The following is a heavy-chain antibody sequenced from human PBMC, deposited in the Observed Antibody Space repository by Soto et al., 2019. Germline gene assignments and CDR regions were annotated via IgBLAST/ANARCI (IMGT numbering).Heavy chain of an antibody. V-gene: IGHV4-59*01. CDR1: GGSIISYY. CDR3: AREHDYSNYWWFDP. D-gene: IGHD4-4*01. CDR2: IYYSGST. Sequence: PSETLSLTCTVSGGSIISYYWSWIRQPPGKGLEWIGYIYYSGSTNYNPSLKSRVTISVDTSKNQFSLKLSSVTAADTAVYYCAREHDYSNYWWFDPWGQGTLVTVSS. J-gene: IGHJ5*02.